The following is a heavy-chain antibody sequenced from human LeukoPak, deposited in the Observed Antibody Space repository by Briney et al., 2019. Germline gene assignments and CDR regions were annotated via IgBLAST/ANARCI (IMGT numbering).Heavy chain of an antibody. CDR1: GFTFSSYW. CDR2: INSDGSTT. CDR3: AKDESYDSSGYSDY. J-gene: IGHJ4*02. V-gene: IGHV3-74*01. D-gene: IGHD3-22*01. Sequence: GGSLRLSCAASGFTFSSYWMHWVRQAPGKGLVWVSRINSDGSTTNYADSVKGRFTISRDNAKNTLYLQMNSLRAEDTAVYYCAKDESYDSSGYSDYWGQGTLVTVSS.